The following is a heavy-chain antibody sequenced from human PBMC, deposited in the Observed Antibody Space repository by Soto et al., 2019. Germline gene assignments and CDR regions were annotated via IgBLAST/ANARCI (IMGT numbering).Heavy chain of an antibody. V-gene: IGHV3-53*01. CDR1: GFTVSTNY. CDR3: ARGCSGDCNFDY. D-gene: IGHD2-21*02. CDR2: IYSGGTT. J-gene: IGHJ4*02. Sequence: VGSLRLSCAASGFTVSTNYMSWVRQAPGKGLEWVSIIYSGGTTYYADSVKGRFTISGDNSKNTVYLQMDSLRAEDTAVYYCARGCSGDCNFDYWGQGTLVTVSS.